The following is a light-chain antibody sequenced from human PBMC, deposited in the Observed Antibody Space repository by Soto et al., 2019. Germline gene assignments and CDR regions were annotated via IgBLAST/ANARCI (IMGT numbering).Light chain of an antibody. CDR1: SSDVGSYKY. CDR3: SLYTSISTWV. Sequence: QSALTQPASVSGSPEPSITISCTGTSSDVGSYKYVSWYQQHPGKAPKLMIYEVSSRPSGVSYRFSGSKSGNTASLTISGLQAEDEADYYCSLYTSISTWVFVGGTKLTVL. J-gene: IGLJ3*02. CDR2: EVS. V-gene: IGLV2-14*01.